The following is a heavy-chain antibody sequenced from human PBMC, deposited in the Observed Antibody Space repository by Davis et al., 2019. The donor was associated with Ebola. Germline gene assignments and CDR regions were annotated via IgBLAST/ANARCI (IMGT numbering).Heavy chain of an antibody. CDR1: GGSFSGYY. CDR2: INHSGST. CDR3: ARGRGYSSSSVRYFDL. J-gene: IGHJ2*01. Sequence: MPSETLSLTCAVYGGSFSGYYWSWIRQPPGKGLEWIGEINHSGSTNYNPSLKSRVTISVDTSKNQFSLKLSSVTAADTAVYYCARGRGYSSSSVRYFDLWGRGTLVTVSS. V-gene: IGHV4-34*01. D-gene: IGHD6-6*01.